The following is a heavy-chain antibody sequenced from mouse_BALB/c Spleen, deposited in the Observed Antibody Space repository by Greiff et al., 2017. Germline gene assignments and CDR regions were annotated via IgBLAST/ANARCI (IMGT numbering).Heavy chain of an antibody. CDR2: IYPGSGST. Sequence: QVQLKQPGAELVKPGTSVKLSCKASGYNFTSYWINWVKLRPGQGLEWIGDIYPGSGSTNYNEKFKSKATLTVDTSSSTAYMQLSSLASEDSALYYCARAYSVYYFDYWGQGTTLTVSS. CDR1: GYNFTSYW. CDR3: ARAYSVYYFDY. D-gene: IGHD2-10*01. V-gene: IGHV1-55*01. J-gene: IGHJ2*01.